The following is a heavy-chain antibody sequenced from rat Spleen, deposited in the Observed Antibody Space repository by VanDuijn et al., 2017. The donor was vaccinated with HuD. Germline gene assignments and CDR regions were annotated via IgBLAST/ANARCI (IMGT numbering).Heavy chain of an antibody. V-gene: IGHV5-7*01. CDR1: GFTFSDYN. Sequence: EVQLVESGGGLVQPGRSLKLSCAASGFTFSDYNMAWVRQAPKKGLEWVATISYDGSSAYYRDSVKGRFTISRDNAKSTLYLQMDSLRSEDTATYYCARKGLMYTTDWGFAYWGQGTLVTVSS. CDR3: ARKGLMYTTDWGFAY. D-gene: IGHD1-6*01. CDR2: ISYDGSSA. J-gene: IGHJ3*01.